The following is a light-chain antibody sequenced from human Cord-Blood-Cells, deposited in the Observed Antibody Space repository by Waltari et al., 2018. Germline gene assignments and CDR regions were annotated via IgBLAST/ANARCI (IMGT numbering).Light chain of an antibody. CDR3: AAWDDSLSGPWV. CDR2: RTN. V-gene: IGLV1-47*01. J-gene: IGLJ3*02. CDR1: SSNIGSNY. Sequence: QSVLTQPPSASGTPGQRVTISCSGSSSNIGSNYVYWYQQLPGTTPKLLTYRTNQRPSGVPDRFSGSKSGTSASLAISGLRSEDEADYYCAAWDDSLSGPWVFGGGTKLTVL.